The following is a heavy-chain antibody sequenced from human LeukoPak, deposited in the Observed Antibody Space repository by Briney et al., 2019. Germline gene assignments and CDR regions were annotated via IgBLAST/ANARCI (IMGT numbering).Heavy chain of an antibody. CDR3: ANTPYYYDSSGYYKYFQH. D-gene: IGHD3-22*01. CDR2: ISGSGGST. J-gene: IGHJ1*01. V-gene: IGHV3-23*01. CDR1: GFTFSSYA. Sequence: GGSLRLSCAASGFTFSSYAMSWVRKAPGKGLEWVSAISGSGGSTYYADSVKGRFTISRDNSKNTLYLQMNSLRAEDTAVYYCANTPYYYDSSGYYKYFQHWGQGTLVTVSS.